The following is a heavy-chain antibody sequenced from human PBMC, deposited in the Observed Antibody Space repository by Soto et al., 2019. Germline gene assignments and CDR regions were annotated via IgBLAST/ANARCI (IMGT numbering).Heavy chain of an antibody. Sequence: ASVKVSCKASGYTFTSYGISWVRQAPGQGLEWMGWISAYNGNTNYAQKLQGRVTMTTDTSTSTAYMELRSLRSDDTGVYYCARVGVAEGSITIFGVVDDAFDIWGQGTMVTVSS. D-gene: IGHD3-3*01. CDR1: GYTFTSYG. J-gene: IGHJ3*02. CDR3: ARVGVAEGSITIFGVVDDAFDI. CDR2: ISAYNGNT. V-gene: IGHV1-18*01.